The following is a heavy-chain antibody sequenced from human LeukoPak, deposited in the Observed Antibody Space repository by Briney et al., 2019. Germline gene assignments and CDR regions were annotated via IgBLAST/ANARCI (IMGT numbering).Heavy chain of an antibody. V-gene: IGHV3-21*01. CDR3: ARQKIVVVTAIEGAFDI. CDR1: GFTFSSYS. D-gene: IGHD2-21*02. J-gene: IGHJ3*02. CDR2: ISSSSSYI. Sequence: GGSLRLSCAASGFTFSSYSMNWVRQAPGKGLEWVSSISSSSSYIYYADSVKGRFTISRDNAKNSLYLQMNSLRAEDTAVYYCARQKIVVVTAIEGAFDIWGQGTMVTVSS.